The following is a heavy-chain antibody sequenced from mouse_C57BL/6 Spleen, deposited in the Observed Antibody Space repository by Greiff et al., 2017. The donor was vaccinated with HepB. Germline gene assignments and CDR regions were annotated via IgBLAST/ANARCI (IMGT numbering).Heavy chain of an antibody. CDR3: ARGGEYGNYGSYFDY. CDR1: GFTFSSYA. J-gene: IGHJ2*01. CDR2: ISDGGSYT. D-gene: IGHD2-10*02. Sequence: DVQLVESGGGLVKPGGSLKLSCAASGFTFSSYAMSWVRQTPEKRLEWVATISDGGSYTYYPDNVKGRFTISRDNAKNNLYLQMSHLKSEDTAMYYCARGGEYGNYGSYFDYWGQGTTLTVSS. V-gene: IGHV5-4*01.